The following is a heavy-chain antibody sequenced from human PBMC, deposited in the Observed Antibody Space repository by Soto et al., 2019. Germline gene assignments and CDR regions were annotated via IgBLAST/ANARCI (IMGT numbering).Heavy chain of an antibody. D-gene: IGHD1-26*01. Sequence: QVQLVQSGAEVKKPGASVKVSCKASGYTFTSYAMHWVRQAPGQRLEWMGWINAGNGNTKYSQKFQGRVTITRDTSASTANMELSRLRSEDTAVYYCARGLGLYYFDSWGQGTLVTVSS. J-gene: IGHJ4*02. V-gene: IGHV1-3*01. CDR2: INAGNGNT. CDR3: ARGLGLYYFDS. CDR1: GYTFTSYA.